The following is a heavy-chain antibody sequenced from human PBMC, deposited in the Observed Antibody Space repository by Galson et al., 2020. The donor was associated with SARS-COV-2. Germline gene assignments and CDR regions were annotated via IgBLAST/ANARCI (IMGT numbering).Heavy chain of an antibody. CDR2: IIPIFGTA. J-gene: IGHJ2*01. CDR3: ARGPTTVTPQSVVDWYFDL. Sequence: SVKVSCKASGGTFSSYAISWVRQAPGQGLEWMGGIIPIFGTANYAQKFQGRVTITADKSTSTAYMELSSLRSEDTAVYYCARGPTTVTPQSVVDWYFDLWGRGTLVTVSS. CDR1: GGTFSSYA. D-gene: IGHD4-17*01. V-gene: IGHV1-69*06.